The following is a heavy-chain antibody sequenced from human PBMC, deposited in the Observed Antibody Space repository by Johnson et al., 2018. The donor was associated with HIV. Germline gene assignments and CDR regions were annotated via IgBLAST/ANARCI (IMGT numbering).Heavy chain of an antibody. D-gene: IGHD6-19*01. CDR2: ISSSGSTI. CDR3: ARDSPYSSGWHDAFDL. J-gene: IGHJ3*01. Sequence: QVQLVESGGGLVKPGGSLRLSCAASGFTFSDYYMVWIRQAPGKGLEWLSYISSSGSTIYYADSVKGRFTISRDNAKNSLYLQMNSLRAEDTALYYCARDSPYSSGWHDAFDLWGQGTMVTGCS. V-gene: IGHV3-11*01. CDR1: GFTFSDYY.